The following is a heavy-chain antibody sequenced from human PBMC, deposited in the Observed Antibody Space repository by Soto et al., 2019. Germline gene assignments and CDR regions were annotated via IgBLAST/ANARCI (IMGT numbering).Heavy chain of an antibody. V-gene: IGHV3-7*01. CDR2: IKHDGSDK. Sequence: EVQLVESGGGLVQPGGSLRLSCEASGFTFSSYWMSWVRQAPGKGLEWVANIKHDGSDKYYVGSVKGRFTISRDNAKNSLYLQMNSLRDEDTAVYSCAREVPAAASRGPYYYGMDVWGHGTTVTVSS. J-gene: IGHJ6*02. CDR1: GFTFSSYW. CDR3: AREVPAAASRGPYYYGMDV. D-gene: IGHD2-2*01.